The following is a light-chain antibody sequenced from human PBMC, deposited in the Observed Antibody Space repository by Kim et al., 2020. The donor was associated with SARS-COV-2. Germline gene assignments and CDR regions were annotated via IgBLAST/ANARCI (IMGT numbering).Light chain of an antibody. CDR3: QQCYSRPYT. CDR2: WAS. V-gene: IGKV4-1*01. CDR1: RSLFYSPDNQNY. J-gene: IGKJ2*01. Sequence: DTVMTQSPDSLPVSLGETATINCKSSRSLFYSPDNQNYLAWYQQRPGQAPKLLIYWASARASGVPDRFRVSGSGTDFTLTISGLQAEDVATYFCQQCYSRPYTFGQGTKLEIK.